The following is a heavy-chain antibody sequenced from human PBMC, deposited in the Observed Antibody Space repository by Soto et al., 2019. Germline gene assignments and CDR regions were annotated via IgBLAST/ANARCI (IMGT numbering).Heavy chain of an antibody. V-gene: IGHV3-30*03. D-gene: IGHD3-16*01. CDR2: ISYDGSNK. CDR3: ARVGEGWLETNTFDY. Sequence: GSLRLSCAASGFTFSSYGMHWVRQAPGKGLEWVAVISYDGSNKYYADSVKGRFTISRDNSKNTLYLQMNSLRAEDTAVYYCARVGEGWLETNTFDYWGQGALVTVSS. CDR1: GFTFSSYG. J-gene: IGHJ4*02.